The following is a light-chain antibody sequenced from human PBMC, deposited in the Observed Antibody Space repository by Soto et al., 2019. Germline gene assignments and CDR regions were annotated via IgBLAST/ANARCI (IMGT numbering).Light chain of an antibody. CDR2: DVS. CDR1: SSDVGGYNY. Sequence: HSALTQPASVSGSPGQSITISCTGTSSDVGGYNYVSWYQQHPGKAPKLIIYDVSNRPSGVSNRFSGSKSGNTASLTISGLQAEDEADYYCSSYTSNKTLVAFGGGTKLTVL. V-gene: IGLV2-14*01. CDR3: SSYTSNKTLVA. J-gene: IGLJ2*01.